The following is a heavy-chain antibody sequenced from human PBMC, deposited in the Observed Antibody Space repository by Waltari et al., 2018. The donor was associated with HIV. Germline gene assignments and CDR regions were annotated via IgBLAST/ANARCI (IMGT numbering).Heavy chain of an antibody. D-gene: IGHD5-18*01. Sequence: EVQLVESGGGLVQPGGSLRLSCAASGFTFSLYAMHWVRQAPGKGLEYVSAISSNGGSTYYANSVKGRFTISRDNSKNTLYLQMGRLRAEDMAVYYCARDFRAMVWAFDIWGQGTMVTVSS. CDR2: ISSNGGST. CDR1: GFTFSLYA. J-gene: IGHJ3*02. CDR3: ARDFRAMVWAFDI. V-gene: IGHV3-64*01.